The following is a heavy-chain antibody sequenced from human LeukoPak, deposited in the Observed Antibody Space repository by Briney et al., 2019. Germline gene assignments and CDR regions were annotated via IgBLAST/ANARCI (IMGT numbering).Heavy chain of an antibody. CDR2: IRYDGSNK. CDR3: ARAGNYYGRHTNWFDP. J-gene: IGHJ5*02. Sequence: GGSLRLSCAASGFTFSSYGMHWVRQAPGKGLEWVAFIRYDGSNKYYADSVKGRFTISRDNSKNTLYLQMNSLRAEDTAVYYCARAGNYYGRHTNWFDPWGQGTLVTVSS. V-gene: IGHV3-30*02. D-gene: IGHD3-10*01. CDR1: GFTFSSYG.